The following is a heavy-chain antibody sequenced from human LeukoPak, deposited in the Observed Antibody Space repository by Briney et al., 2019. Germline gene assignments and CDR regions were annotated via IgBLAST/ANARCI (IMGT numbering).Heavy chain of an antibody. J-gene: IGHJ5*02. CDR1: GGTFSKYG. V-gene: IGHV1-69*13. D-gene: IGHD3-9*01. Sequence: SVKVSCKASGGTFSKYGISWVRQAPGQGLEWMGGIIPIFGTTNYAQKFQGRVRITADESTSTAFMELSSLRSEDTALYYCARARYYDILTGGSWFDPWGQGTLVTVSS. CDR2: IIPIFGTT. CDR3: ARARYYDILTGGSWFDP.